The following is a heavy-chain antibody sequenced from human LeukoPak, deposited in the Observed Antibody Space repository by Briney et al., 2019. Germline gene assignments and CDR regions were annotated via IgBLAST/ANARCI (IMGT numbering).Heavy chain of an antibody. D-gene: IGHD4-17*01. CDR3: ARGGDVVLLGPAAGDGYNYYMDV. J-gene: IGHJ6*03. Sequence: TLSLTCTVSGVPISSGTYYWTWIRQSAEKGLEWIVHVYLLGRTESNPSLDSRATISVDTSKNQFSLKLEAVTAADTAVYFCARGGDVVLLGPAAGDGYNYYMDVWGKGTTVTVS. CDR1: GVPISSGTYY. V-gene: IGHV4-61*09. CDR2: VYLLGRT.